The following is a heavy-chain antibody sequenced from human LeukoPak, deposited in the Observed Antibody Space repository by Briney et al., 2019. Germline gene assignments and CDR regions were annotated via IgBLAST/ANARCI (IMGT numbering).Heavy chain of an antibody. CDR2: IGGSGGST. J-gene: IGHJ5*02. CDR1: GFTFSSYA. Sequence: GGSLRLSCAASGFTFSSYAMSWVRQAPGKGLEWVSAIGGSGGSTYYADSVKGRFTISRDNSKNPLYLQMNSLRAEDTAVYYCAKDPDYGDYGTDNWFDPWGQGTLVTVSS. D-gene: IGHD4-17*01. CDR3: AKDPDYGDYGTDNWFDP. V-gene: IGHV3-23*01.